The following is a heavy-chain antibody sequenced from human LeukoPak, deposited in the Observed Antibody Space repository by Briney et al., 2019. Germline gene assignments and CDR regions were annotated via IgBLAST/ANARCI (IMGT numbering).Heavy chain of an antibody. CDR3: AKERLLNCRGDCYIFAY. D-gene: IGHD2-21*02. CDR2: IRTSGGST. V-gene: IGHV3-23*01. Sequence: GESLTLSCAVSGFTFSSYGMSWVRQAPGKWMEWDSAIRTSGGSTYYADSVKGRFSISRDNSKNTLYLQVNGLRAEDTAVYYGAKERLLNCRGDCYIFAYWGQGTVVTVSS. J-gene: IGHJ4*02. CDR1: GFTFSSYG.